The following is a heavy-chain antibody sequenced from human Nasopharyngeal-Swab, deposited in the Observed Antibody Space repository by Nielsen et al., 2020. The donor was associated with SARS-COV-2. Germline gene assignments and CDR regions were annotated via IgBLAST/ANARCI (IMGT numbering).Heavy chain of an antibody. CDR2: ISTSGATI. CDR1: GFTFDNYE. J-gene: IGHJ4*02. D-gene: IGHD3-22*01. Sequence: GESLKISCAASGFTFDNYEMNWVRQAPGKGLEWVSYISTSGATIHYADSVRGRFTISRDNAKNSLYLQMNSLRAEDTAVYYCARGDDSSGFSITLDYWGQGTLVTVSS. V-gene: IGHV3-48*03. CDR3: ARGDDSSGFSITLDY.